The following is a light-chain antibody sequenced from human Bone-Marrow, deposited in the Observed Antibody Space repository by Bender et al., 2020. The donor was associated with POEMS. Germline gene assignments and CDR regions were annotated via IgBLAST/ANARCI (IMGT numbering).Light chain of an antibody. CDR2: EDT. CDR3: CSYAGSVV. V-gene: IGLV2-23*01. Sequence: QSALTQPASVSGSPGQSITISCTGTSSDVGSYNLVSWYQQHPGKAPKLLIYEDTKRPSGVSNRFSASKSGNTASLTISGLQAEDESDYYCCSYAGSVVFGGGTKLTVL. J-gene: IGLJ2*01. CDR1: SSDVGSYNL.